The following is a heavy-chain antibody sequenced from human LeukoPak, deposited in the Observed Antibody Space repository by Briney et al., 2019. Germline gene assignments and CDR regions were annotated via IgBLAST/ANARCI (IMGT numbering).Heavy chain of an antibody. CDR2: IYYGGST. CDR1: GGSISSYY. V-gene: IGHV4-59*01. Sequence: SETLSLTCTVSGGSISSYYWSWIRQPPGKGLEWIGYIYYGGSTNYNPSLKSRVTISVDTSKNQFSLKLSSVTAADTAVYYCARGRDGSGSRFDYWGQGTLVTVSS. D-gene: IGHD3-10*01. CDR3: ARGRDGSGSRFDY. J-gene: IGHJ4*02.